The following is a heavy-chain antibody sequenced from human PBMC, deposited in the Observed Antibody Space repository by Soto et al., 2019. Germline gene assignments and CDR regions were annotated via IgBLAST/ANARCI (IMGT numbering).Heavy chain of an antibody. Sequence: PSETLSLTCNMSGDSYSISTYSWSWIRQPPGKALQWIGFIYQSGVTSYNPSLASRVSISLDRSNNKCSLKLKSVTAADTAVYFCAAMPYTSGLRFDPWGPGTLVTVSS. V-gene: IGHV4-30-2*01. CDR3: AAMPYTSGLRFDP. D-gene: IGHD6-19*01. J-gene: IGHJ5*02. CDR1: GDSYSISTYS. CDR2: IYQSGVT.